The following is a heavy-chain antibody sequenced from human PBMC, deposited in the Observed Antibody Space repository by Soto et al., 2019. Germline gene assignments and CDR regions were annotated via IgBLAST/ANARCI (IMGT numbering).Heavy chain of an antibody. CDR1: GFTFSSYG. D-gene: IGHD6-13*01. Sequence: GGSLRLSCAASGFTFSSYGMHWVRQAPGKGLEWVAVISYDGSNKYYADSVKGRFTISRDNSKNTLYLQMNSLRAEDTAVYYCAKSLSSSWYYYYYGIDFWGQGTTVTVSS. CDR3: AKSLSSSWYYYYYGIDF. CDR2: ISYDGSNK. V-gene: IGHV3-30*18. J-gene: IGHJ6*02.